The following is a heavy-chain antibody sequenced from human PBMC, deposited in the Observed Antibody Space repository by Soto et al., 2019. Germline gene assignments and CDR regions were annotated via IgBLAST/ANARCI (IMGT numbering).Heavy chain of an antibody. Sequence: SVKVSCKASGGTFSSYAISWVRQAPGQGLEWMGGIIPIFGTANYAQKFQGRVTITADESTSTAYMELSSLRSEDTAVYYCARDRLSGYKYYYYGMDVWGQGTTVTVSS. CDR1: GGTFSSYA. CDR2: IIPIFGTA. CDR3: ARDRLSGYKYYYYGMDV. D-gene: IGHD3-22*01. V-gene: IGHV1-69*13. J-gene: IGHJ6*02.